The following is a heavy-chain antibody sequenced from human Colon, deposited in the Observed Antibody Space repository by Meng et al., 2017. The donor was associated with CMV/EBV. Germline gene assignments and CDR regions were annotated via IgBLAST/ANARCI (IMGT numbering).Heavy chain of an antibody. D-gene: IGHD3-3*01. CDR3: ARDAHFGVADY. CDR1: GASISRSNW. CDR2: IHHTGSS. Sequence: LTCAVSGASISRSNWWTWVRQPPGKGLEWIGEIHHTGSSNYNPSLKGRVTISVDKSNNHFSLRLTSVTAADSAVYFCARDAHFGVADYWGQGTLVTVSS. J-gene: IGHJ4*02. V-gene: IGHV4-4*01.